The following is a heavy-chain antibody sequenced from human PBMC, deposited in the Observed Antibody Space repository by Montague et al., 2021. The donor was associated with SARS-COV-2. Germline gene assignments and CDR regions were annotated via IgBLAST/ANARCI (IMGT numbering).Heavy chain of an antibody. CDR1: GFTFKTSA. J-gene: IGHJ4*02. CDR3: ANHGGLLRSFVWSY. V-gene: IGHV3-23*01. D-gene: IGHD3-9*01. CDR2: ICSTGNYT. Sequence: SLRLSCAASGFTFKTSAMSWVRQAPGKGLEWVSCICSTGNYTHYADSVRGRFTISRDNSKNTLFLQMDNLRGDDTAVYYCANHGGLLRSFVWSYWGQGTLVTVSS.